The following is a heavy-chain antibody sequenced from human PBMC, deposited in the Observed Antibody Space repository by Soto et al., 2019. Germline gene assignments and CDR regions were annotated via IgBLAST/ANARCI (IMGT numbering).Heavy chain of an antibody. Sequence: QVQLVQSGAEVKKPGSSVKVSCKASGGTFSSYAISWVRQAPGQGLEWMGGIIPIFGTANYAQKFQGRVTMTADESTSTAYMELSSLRSEDTAVDYGASGLLTSGPDVGGRDVWGQGTTVTVSS. CDR1: GGTFSSYA. CDR3: ASGLLTSGPDVGGRDV. V-gene: IGHV1-69*12. J-gene: IGHJ6*02. D-gene: IGHD2-21*02. CDR2: IIPIFGTA.